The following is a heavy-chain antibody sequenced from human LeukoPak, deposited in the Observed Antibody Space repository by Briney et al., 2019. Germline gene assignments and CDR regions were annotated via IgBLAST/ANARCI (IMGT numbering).Heavy chain of an antibody. J-gene: IGHJ2*01. Sequence: GESLKISCKGSGYSFTTYWIGWVRQMPGKGLEWMGVIYPGGSDTRYSPSFQGQVTISADKSISTAYLQWSSLKASDTAIYYCARPHSDWYFALWGRGTLVTVSS. CDR3: ARPHSDWYFAL. D-gene: IGHD2-21*01. V-gene: IGHV5-51*01. CDR2: IYPGGSDT. CDR1: GYSFTTYW.